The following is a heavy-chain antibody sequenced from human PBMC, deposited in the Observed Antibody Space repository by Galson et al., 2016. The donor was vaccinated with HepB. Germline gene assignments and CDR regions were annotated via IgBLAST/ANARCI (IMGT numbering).Heavy chain of an antibody. J-gene: IGHJ5*02. V-gene: IGHV3-53*01. Sequence: LRLSCAASGFTVSSTYMTWVRQAPGKGLEWVSLISYGGTTYYAASVKGRFTISRDNSNNILYLQMNSLRAEDTAVYYCVRAPALPAPSPWGQGTLVTVSP. CDR3: VRAPALPAPSP. CDR2: ISYGGTT. CDR1: GFTVSSTY. D-gene: IGHD2-2*02.